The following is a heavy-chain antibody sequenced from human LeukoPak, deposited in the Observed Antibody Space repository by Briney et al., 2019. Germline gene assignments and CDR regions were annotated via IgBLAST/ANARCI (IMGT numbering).Heavy chain of an antibody. J-gene: IGHJ4*02. CDR3: TRNRGTDY. Sequence: AGGSLRLSCAASGFTFSNCWMNWVRQAPGKGLEWVANIKEDGSEKIYVDSVKGRFTISRDNSKNSLYLQINNLRAEDTAVYYCTRNRGTDYWGQGTLVTVSS. CDR2: IKEDGSEK. D-gene: IGHD1-1*01. CDR1: GFTFSNCW. V-gene: IGHV3-7*01.